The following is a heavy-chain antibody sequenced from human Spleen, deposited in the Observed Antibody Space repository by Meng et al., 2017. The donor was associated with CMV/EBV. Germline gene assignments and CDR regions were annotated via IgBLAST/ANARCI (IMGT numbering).Heavy chain of an antibody. CDR2: INPNSGGT. CDR1: GYTFTGYY. Sequence: SCKASGYTFTGYYMHWVRQAPGQGLEWMGWINPNSGGTNYAQKFQGRVTMTRDTSISTAYMELSSLRSDDTAVYYCATARLGNWYDPWGQGTLVTVSS. J-gene: IGHJ5*02. V-gene: IGHV1-2*02. CDR3: ATARLGNWYDP.